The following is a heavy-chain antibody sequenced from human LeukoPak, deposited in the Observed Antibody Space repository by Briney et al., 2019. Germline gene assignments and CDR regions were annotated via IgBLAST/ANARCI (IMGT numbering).Heavy chain of an antibody. CDR3: ARAGLRYYDY. CDR2: INTNTGNP. D-gene: IGHD4-17*01. Sequence: ASVKVSCKASGYIFIRYGMNWVRQAPGQGLEWMGWINTNTGNPTYAQGFTGRFVFSLDTSVSTAYLQISSLKAEDTAVYYCARAGLRYYDYWGQGTLVTVSS. CDR1: GYIFIRYG. V-gene: IGHV7-4-1*02. J-gene: IGHJ4*02.